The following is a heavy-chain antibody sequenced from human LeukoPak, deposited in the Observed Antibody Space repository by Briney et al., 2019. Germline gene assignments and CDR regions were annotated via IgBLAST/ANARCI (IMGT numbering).Heavy chain of an antibody. D-gene: IGHD2/OR15-2a*01. CDR3: AKDNGIVVLTAGRAFDI. CDR1: GFTFSNYR. J-gene: IGHJ3*02. V-gene: IGHV3-23*01. Sequence: GGSLRLSCAASGFTFSNYRMTWVRQAPGQGLEWVSTISGSGGSTYYAQSVKGRFTISRDNSKNTLSLQMNSLRAEDTAVYYCAKDNGIVVLTAGRAFDIWGQGTMVIVSS. CDR2: ISGSGGST.